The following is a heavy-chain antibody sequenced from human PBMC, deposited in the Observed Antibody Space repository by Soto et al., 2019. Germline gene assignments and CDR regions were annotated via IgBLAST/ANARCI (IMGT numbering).Heavy chain of an antibody. D-gene: IGHD3-10*01. CDR1: GFALDTYS. Sequence: EEQLVESGGGLVQPGGSLRLACAGSGFALDTYSMNWVRQAPGKGLEWISYISSSSSPIYYADSVKGRFTIFRDAAKTSVYLQMNSLRNEDTAVYYCARDGGGESVGSAYYYYYGMDVWGQGTTVTVSS. V-gene: IGHV3-48*02. J-gene: IGHJ6*02. CDR3: ARDGGGESVGSAYYYYYGMDV. CDR2: ISSSSSPI.